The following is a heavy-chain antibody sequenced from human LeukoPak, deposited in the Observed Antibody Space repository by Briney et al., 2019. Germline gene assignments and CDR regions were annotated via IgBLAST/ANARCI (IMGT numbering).Heavy chain of an antibody. V-gene: IGHV3-66*01. CDR3: ARVLGYCSGGSCRDAFDI. D-gene: IGHD2-15*01. CDR1: GFTVSSNY. Sequence: GRSLRLSCAASGFTVSSNYMSWVRQAPGKGLEWVSVIYSGGSTYYADSVKGRFTISRDNSKNTLYLQMNSLRAEDTAVYYCARVLGYCSGGSCRDAFDIWGQGTMVTVSS. J-gene: IGHJ3*02. CDR2: IYSGGST.